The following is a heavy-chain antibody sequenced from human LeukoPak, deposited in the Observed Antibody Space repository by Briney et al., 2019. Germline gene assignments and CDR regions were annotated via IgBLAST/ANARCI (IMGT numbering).Heavy chain of an antibody. CDR1: GFTFSSYG. J-gene: IGHJ5*02. CDR2: ISYDGSNK. Sequence: GGSLRLSCAASGFTFSSYGMHWVRQAPGKGLEWVAVISYDGSNKYYADPVKGRFTISRDNSKNTLYLQMNSLRAEDTAVYYCAKDLSSGGSGQKQYNWFDPRGQGTLVTVSS. V-gene: IGHV3-30*18. D-gene: IGHD2-15*01. CDR3: AKDLSSGGSGQKQYNWFDP.